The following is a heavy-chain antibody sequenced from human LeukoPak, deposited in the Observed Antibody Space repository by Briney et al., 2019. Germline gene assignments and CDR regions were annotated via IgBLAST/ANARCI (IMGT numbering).Heavy chain of an antibody. Sequence: SETLSLTCSVSGYSISSGFYWGWIRQPPGKGLEWIGNIYHSGNTYYNPSLKSRVTISVDTSKSQFSLRLSSVTAADTAVYYCARHRPGLRYTRGWFDPWGQGTLVTVSS. V-gene: IGHV4-38-2*01. CDR1: GYSISSGFY. CDR2: IYHSGNT. J-gene: IGHJ5*02. CDR3: ARHRPGLRYTRGWFDP. D-gene: IGHD3-9*01.